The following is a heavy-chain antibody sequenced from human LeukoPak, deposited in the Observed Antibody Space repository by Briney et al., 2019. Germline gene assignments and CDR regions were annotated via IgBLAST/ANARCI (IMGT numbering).Heavy chain of an antibody. CDR3: ARDLEHYCSGGSCSAAVVFDY. Sequence: GGSLRLSCAASGFTFSSYSMNWVRQAPGKGLEWVSSISSSSSYIYYADSVKGRFTISRDNAKNSLYLQMNSLRAEDTAVYYCARDLEHYCSGGSCSAAVVFDYWGQGTLVTVSS. CDR2: ISSSSSYI. CDR1: GFTFSSYS. J-gene: IGHJ4*02. V-gene: IGHV3-21*01. D-gene: IGHD2-15*01.